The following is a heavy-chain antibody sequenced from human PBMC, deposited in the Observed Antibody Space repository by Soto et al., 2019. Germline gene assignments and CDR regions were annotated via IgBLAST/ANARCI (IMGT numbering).Heavy chain of an antibody. CDR3: ARGEQYQLLLYYFDY. V-gene: IGHV1-69*13. D-gene: IGHD2-2*01. Sequence: GASVKVSCKASGGTFSSYAISWVRQAPGQGLEWRGGIIPIFGTANYAQKFQGRVTITADESTSTAYMELSSLRSEDTAVYYCARGEQYQLLLYYFDYWGQGALVTVSS. J-gene: IGHJ4*02. CDR1: GGTFSSYA. CDR2: IIPIFGTA.